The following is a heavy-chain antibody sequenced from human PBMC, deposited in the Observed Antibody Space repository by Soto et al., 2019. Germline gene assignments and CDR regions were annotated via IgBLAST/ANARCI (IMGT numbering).Heavy chain of an antibody. J-gene: IGHJ4*02. D-gene: IGHD2-15*01. Sequence: PSETLSLTCTVSGGSITTGGYYWSWIRQLAGKGLEWIGHRYYSESTYYNPSLKSRVSISLDTPKNQFSLKLSFVSAADTAMYYCARTKCSGGSCYSWSLDYWGQGTPVTVSS. CDR2: RYYSEST. CDR3: ARTKCSGGSCYSWSLDY. CDR1: GGSITTGGYY. V-gene: IGHV4-31*03.